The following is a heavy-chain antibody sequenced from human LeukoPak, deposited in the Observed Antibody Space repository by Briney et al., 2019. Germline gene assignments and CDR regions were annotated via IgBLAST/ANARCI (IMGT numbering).Heavy chain of an antibody. CDR3: ARGPINYYDKFDI. CDR1: GGSISSSSYY. CDR2: IYTSEST. J-gene: IGHJ3*02. Sequence: SETLSLTCTVSGGSISSSSYYWGWIRQPPGKGLEWIGRIYTSESTDYNPSLKSRVTMSVDTSKNQFSLKLTSVTAADTAVYYCARGPINYYDKFDIWGQGTMVTVSS. D-gene: IGHD3-22*01. V-gene: IGHV4-39*07.